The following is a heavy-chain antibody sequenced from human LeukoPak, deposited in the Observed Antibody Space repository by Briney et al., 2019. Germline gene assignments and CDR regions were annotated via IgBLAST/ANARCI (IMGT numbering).Heavy chain of an antibody. CDR1: GGSISSYY. J-gene: IGHJ3*02. CDR2: IYYSGRT. D-gene: IGHD6-19*01. Sequence: SETLSLTCTVSGGSISSYYWSWIRQPPGKGLEWIGYIYYSGRTNYNLSLKSRVTISVDTSKNQFSLKLSSVTAADTAVYYCARRIAVAGTWAFDIWGQGTMVTVSS. CDR3: ARRIAVAGTWAFDI. V-gene: IGHV4-59*08.